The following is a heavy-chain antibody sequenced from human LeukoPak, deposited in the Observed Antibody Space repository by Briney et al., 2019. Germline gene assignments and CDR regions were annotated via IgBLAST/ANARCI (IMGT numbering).Heavy chain of an antibody. CDR2: IYYSGST. CDR3: ARYVLSGSYAFDI. Sequence: SQTLSLTCTVSGVSISSGGYYWSWIRQHPGKGLEWIGYIYYSGSTYYNPSLKSRVTISVDTSKNQFSLKLSSVTAADTAVYYCARYVLSGSYAFDIWGQGTMVTVSS. V-gene: IGHV4-31*03. D-gene: IGHD1-26*01. CDR1: GVSISSGGYY. J-gene: IGHJ3*02.